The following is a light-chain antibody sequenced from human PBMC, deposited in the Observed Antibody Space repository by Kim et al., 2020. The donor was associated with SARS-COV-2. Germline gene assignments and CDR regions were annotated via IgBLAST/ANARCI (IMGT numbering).Light chain of an antibody. J-gene: IGLJ3*02. CDR1: SGDVGSYNL. Sequence: QSALTQPASVSGSPGQSITISCTGTSGDVGSYNLVSWYQQHPGKAPKLIIYDVSKRPSGVPDRFSGSKSGNTASLTISGLQAEDESNYFCFSYAGSYIRVFGGGTQLTVL. CDR3: FSYAGSYIRV. CDR2: DVS. V-gene: IGLV2-23*02.